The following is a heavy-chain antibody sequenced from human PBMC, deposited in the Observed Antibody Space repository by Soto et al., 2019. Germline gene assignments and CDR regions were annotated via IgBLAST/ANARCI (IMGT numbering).Heavy chain of an antibody. D-gene: IGHD3-10*01. J-gene: IGHJ6*02. CDR3: ASITMVRGVIITYGMDV. Sequence: PGESLKISCKGSGYSFTSYWISWVRQMPGKGLEWMGRIDPSDSYTNYSPSFQGHVTISADKSISTAYLQWSSLKASDTAMYYCASITMVRGVIITYGMDVWGQGTTVTVSS. CDR2: IDPSDSYT. V-gene: IGHV5-10-1*01. CDR1: GYSFTSYW.